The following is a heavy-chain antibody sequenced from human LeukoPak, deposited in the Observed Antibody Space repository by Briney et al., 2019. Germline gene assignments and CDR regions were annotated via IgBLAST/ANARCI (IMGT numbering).Heavy chain of an antibody. CDR2: INPNSGGT. D-gene: IGHD2-2*01. Sequence: ASVKVSCKASGYTFTGYYMHWVRQAPGQGLEWMGWINPNSGGTNYAQKFQGRVTMTRDTSISTAYMELSRLRSDDTAVYYCARSPVRVPAAIYYFDYWGRGTLVTVSS. J-gene: IGHJ4*02. CDR1: GYTFTGYY. V-gene: IGHV1-2*02. CDR3: ARSPVRVPAAIYYFDY.